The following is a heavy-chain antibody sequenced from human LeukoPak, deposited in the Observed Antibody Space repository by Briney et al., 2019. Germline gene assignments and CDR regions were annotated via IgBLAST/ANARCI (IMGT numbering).Heavy chain of an antibody. Sequence: ASVKVSCKASGYTFTSYDINWVRQATGQGLEWMGWMNPNSGNTGYAQKFQGRVTMTRNTSISTAYMELSSLRSEDTAVYYCARGRRAGSGSSWYRFDPWGQGTLVTVSS. D-gene: IGHD6-13*01. V-gene: IGHV1-8*01. J-gene: IGHJ5*02. CDR3: ARGRRAGSGSSWYRFDP. CDR1: GYTFTSYD. CDR2: MNPNSGNT.